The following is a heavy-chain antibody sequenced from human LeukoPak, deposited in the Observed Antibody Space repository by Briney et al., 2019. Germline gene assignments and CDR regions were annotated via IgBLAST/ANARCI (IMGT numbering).Heavy chain of an antibody. Sequence: LSLTCTVSGGSISSGGYYWSWVRQAPGKGLEWVSTIIGSGAGTYYADSVKGRFTISRDNSKNTLDLQMNSLRAEDTAVYYCARSRYCSGVSCGLDYWGQGTLVTVSS. CDR1: GGSISSGGYY. CDR3: ARSRYCSGVSCGLDY. D-gene: IGHD2-15*01. CDR2: IIGSGAGT. J-gene: IGHJ4*02. V-gene: IGHV3-23*01.